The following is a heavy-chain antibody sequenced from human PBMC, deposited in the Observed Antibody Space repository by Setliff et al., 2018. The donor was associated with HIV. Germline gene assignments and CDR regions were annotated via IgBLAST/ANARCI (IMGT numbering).Heavy chain of an antibody. J-gene: IGHJ2*01. CDR1: GYSISSGYY. V-gene: IGHV4-38-2*01. CDR3: ARRRETIVVVIGIPNWYFDL. CDR2: IYHSGST. D-gene: IGHD2-21*01. Sequence: PSETLSLTCAVSGYSISSGYYWGWIRQPPGKGLEWIGTIYHSGSTYYNPSLKSRVTISVDTSKNQFSLKLSSVTAADSAVYYCARRRETIVVVIGIPNWYFDLWGRGTLVTLSS.